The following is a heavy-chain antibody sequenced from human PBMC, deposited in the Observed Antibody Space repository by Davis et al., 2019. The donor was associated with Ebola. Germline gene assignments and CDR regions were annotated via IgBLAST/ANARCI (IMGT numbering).Heavy chain of an antibody. CDR3: ARGYESSGYYLGGTFDY. D-gene: IGHD3-22*01. J-gene: IGHJ4*02. CDR2: INPSGGST. Sequence: ASVKVSCKASGYTFTNYYMHWVRQAPGQGLEWMGIINPSGGSTSYAQKFQGRVTMTRDSSTSTVYMELSSLRSEDTAVYYCARGYESSGYYLGGTFDYWGQGTLVTVSS. V-gene: IGHV1-46*01. CDR1: GYTFTNYY.